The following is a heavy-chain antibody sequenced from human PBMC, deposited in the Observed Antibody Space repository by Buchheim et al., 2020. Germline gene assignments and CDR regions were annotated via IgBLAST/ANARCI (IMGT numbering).Heavy chain of an antibody. Sequence: QVQLVESGGGAVQPGRSLRLSCAASGFTFSSYGIHWVRQAPGKGLEWVAVISYDGINKYSADSVKGRFTISRETSKNTLYLQMNSLRPEDTAVYYCAKVVDYSNYGYYGLDVWGQG. D-gene: IGHD4-11*01. J-gene: IGHJ6*02. CDR2: ISYDGINK. V-gene: IGHV3-30*18. CDR3: AKVVDYSNYGYYGLDV. CDR1: GFTFSSYG.